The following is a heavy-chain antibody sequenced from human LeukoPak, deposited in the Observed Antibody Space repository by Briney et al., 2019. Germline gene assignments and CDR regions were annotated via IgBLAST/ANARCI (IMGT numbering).Heavy chain of an antibody. J-gene: IGHJ4*02. D-gene: IGHD3-9*01. Sequence: ASVKVSCKASGGTFSSYAISWVRQAPGQGLEWMGGIIPIFGTANCAQKFQGRVTITADKSTSTAYMELSSLRSEDTAVYYCARSRADYDILTGYPYYFDYWGQGTLVTVSS. CDR1: GGTFSSYA. CDR3: ARSRADYDILTGYPYYFDY. CDR2: IIPIFGTA. V-gene: IGHV1-69*06.